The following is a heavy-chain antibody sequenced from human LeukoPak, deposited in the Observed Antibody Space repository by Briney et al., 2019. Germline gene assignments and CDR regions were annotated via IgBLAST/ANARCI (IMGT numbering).Heavy chain of an antibody. CDR1: GFTFSSYA. CDR2: ISYDGSNK. CDR3: ARGAIVGATEDYYYGMDV. J-gene: IGHJ6*02. D-gene: IGHD1-26*01. V-gene: IGHV3-30-3*01. Sequence: PGGSLRLSCAASGFTFSSYAMHWVRQAPGKGLEWVAVISYDGSNKYYADSVKGRFTISRDNSKNTLYLQMNSLRAEDTAVYYCARGAIVGATEDYYYGMDVWGQGTTVTVSS.